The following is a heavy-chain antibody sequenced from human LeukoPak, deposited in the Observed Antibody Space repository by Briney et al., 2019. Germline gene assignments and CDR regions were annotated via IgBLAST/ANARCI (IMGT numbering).Heavy chain of an antibody. CDR3: VRDPYEAY. J-gene: IGHJ4*02. Sequence: GRSLRLSCAAAGFSFNIYCMHCVRQAAGKGLEWVAVIWYDGSNKFYADSVKGRFTISRDNFKNTVFLQMSSLRAEDTAMYYCVRDPYEAYWGQGTLVTVSS. CDR2: IWYDGSNK. D-gene: IGHD5-12*01. V-gene: IGHV3-33*01. CDR1: GFSFNIYC.